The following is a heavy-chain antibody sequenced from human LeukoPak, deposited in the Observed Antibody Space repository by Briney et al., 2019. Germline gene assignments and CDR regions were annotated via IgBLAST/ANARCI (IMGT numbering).Heavy chain of an antibody. J-gene: IGHJ3*01. D-gene: IGHD3-16*01. CDR1: GFTFSNSA. CDR3: AKCAQSYGNDAFDL. Sequence: PGGSLRLSCAASGFTFSNSAMSWVRQAPGKGLEWVSYIRGGGAGALYADSVKGRFTVFRDNSRSTLYLQMNSLRVEDTAVYYCAKCAQSYGNDAFDLWGPGTMVTVSS. V-gene: IGHV3-23*01. CDR2: IRGGGAGA.